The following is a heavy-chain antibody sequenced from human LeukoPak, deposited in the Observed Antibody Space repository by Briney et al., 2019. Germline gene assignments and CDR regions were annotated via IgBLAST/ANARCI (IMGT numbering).Heavy chain of an antibody. Sequence: GGSLRLSCAASGLTFSSYSMNWVRQAPGKGLEWVSSISSSRYIYYADSVKGRFTISRDNAKNSLYLQMNSLRAEDTALYYCARDYSSSSLDYWGQGTLVTVSS. J-gene: IGHJ4*02. CDR1: GLTFSSYS. CDR3: ARDYSSSSLDY. V-gene: IGHV3-21*01. D-gene: IGHD6-6*01. CDR2: ISSSRYI.